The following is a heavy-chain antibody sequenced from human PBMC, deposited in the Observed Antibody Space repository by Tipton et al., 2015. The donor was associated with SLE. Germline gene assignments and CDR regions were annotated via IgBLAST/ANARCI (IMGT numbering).Heavy chain of an antibody. CDR1: GFTFSYSS. V-gene: IGHV3-21*01. Sequence: SLRLSCAASGFTFSYSSLNWVRQAPGKGLEWVSSISSSSDYIYYTESVKGRFAISRDNSKNTLYLQMNSLRAEDTAFYYCARDMSTVPAAPFDYWGQGTLVTVSS. CDR2: ISSSSDYI. D-gene: IGHD2-2*01. J-gene: IGHJ4*02. CDR3: ARDMSTVPAAPFDY.